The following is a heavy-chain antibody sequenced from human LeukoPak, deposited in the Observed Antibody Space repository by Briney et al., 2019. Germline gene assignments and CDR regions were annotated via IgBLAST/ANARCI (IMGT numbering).Heavy chain of an antibody. V-gene: IGHV3-23*01. CDR3: AKRRGRGIAAAGTFDY. Sequence: GGSLRLSCAASGFTFSSYAMSWVRQAPGKGLEWVSAISGSGGSTYYADSVKGRFTISRDNSKNTLYLQMNSLRAEDTAVYYCAKRRGRGIAAAGTFDYSGQGTLVTVSS. D-gene: IGHD6-13*01. CDR1: GFTFSSYA. J-gene: IGHJ4*02. CDR2: ISGSGGST.